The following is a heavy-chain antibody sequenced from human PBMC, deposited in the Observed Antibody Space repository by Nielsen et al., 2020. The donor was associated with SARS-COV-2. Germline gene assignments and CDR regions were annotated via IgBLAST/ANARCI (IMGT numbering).Heavy chain of an antibody. J-gene: IGHJ4*02. D-gene: IGHD3-10*01. V-gene: IGHV3-30*18. CDR2: ISYDGSNK. Sequence: VRQAPGKGLEWVAVISYDGSNKYYADSVKGRFTISRDNSKNTLYLQMNSLRAEDTAVYYCAKVDGDDYYGSGTGAFDYWGQGTLVTVSS. CDR3: AKVDGDDYYGSGTGAFDY.